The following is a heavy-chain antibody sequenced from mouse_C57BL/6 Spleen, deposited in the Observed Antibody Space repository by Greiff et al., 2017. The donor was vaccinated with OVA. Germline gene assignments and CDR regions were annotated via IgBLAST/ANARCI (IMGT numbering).Heavy chain of an antibody. CDR3: AREKDDGAWFAY. V-gene: IGHV1-81*01. CDR1: GYTFTSYG. CDR2: IYPRSGNT. Sequence: VQLVESGAELARPGASVKLSCKASGYTFTSYGISWVKQRTGQGLEWIGEIYPRSGNTYYNEKFKGKATLTADKSSSTAYMELRSLTSEDSAVYFCAREKDDGAWFAYWGQGTLVTVSA. D-gene: IGHD1-1*01. J-gene: IGHJ3*01.